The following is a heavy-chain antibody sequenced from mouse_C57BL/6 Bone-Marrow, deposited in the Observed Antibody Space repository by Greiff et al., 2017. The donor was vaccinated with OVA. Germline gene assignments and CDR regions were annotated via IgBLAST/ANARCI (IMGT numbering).Heavy chain of an antibody. D-gene: IGHD2-1*01. CDR1: GFNIKDDY. Sequence: EVQLVESGAELVRPGASVKLSCTASGFNIKDDYMHWVKQRPEQGLEWIGWIDPENGDTEYASKFQGTATITADTSSNTAYLQRSSLTSEDTAVYYCTSYGNFDYWGQGTTLTVSS. CDR3: TSYGNFDY. J-gene: IGHJ2*01. V-gene: IGHV14-4*01. CDR2: IDPENGDT.